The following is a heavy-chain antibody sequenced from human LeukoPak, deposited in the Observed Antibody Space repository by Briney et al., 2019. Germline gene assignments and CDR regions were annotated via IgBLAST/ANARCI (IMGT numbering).Heavy chain of an antibody. J-gene: IGHJ6*02. V-gene: IGHV1-2*02. D-gene: IGHD3-10*01. CDR3: ARIMVRGENYYYYYGMDV. CDR1: GYTFTGYY. Sequence: ASVKVSCKASGYTFTGYYMHWVRQAPGQGLEWMGWINPNSGGTNYAQKFQGRVTMTRDTSISTAYMELSRLRSDDTAVYYCARIMVRGENYYYYYGMDVWGQGTAVTVSS. CDR2: INPNSGGT.